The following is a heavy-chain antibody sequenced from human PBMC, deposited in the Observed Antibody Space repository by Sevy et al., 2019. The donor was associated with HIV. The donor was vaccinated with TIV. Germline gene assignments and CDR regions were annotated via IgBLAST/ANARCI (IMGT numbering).Heavy chain of an antibody. J-gene: IGHJ4*02. Sequence: GGSLRLSCAASGFTFHTYWMQWVRQAPGKGLEWVANIRQDGNEIYYADSVKGRFTSSRDNAMQSLYLEMSNLRVEDSGIYYCARRYFDVWGQGTLVTVSS. CDR2: IRQDGNEI. CDR1: GFTFHTYW. CDR3: ARRYFDV. V-gene: IGHV3-7*01.